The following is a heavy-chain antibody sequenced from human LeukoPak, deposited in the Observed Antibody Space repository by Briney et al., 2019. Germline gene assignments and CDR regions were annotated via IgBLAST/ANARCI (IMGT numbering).Heavy chain of an antibody. Sequence: ASVKVSCKASGGTFSSYAISWVRQAPGQGLEWMGGIIPIFGTANYAQKFQGRVTITTDESTSTAYVELSSLRSEDTAVYYCASFSRAAAADYWGQGTLVTVSS. J-gene: IGHJ4*02. CDR1: GGTFSSYA. CDR2: IIPIFGTA. V-gene: IGHV1-69*05. CDR3: ASFSRAAAADY. D-gene: IGHD6-13*01.